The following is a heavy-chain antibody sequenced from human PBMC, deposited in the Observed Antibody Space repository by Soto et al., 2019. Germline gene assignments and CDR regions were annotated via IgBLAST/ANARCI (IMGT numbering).Heavy chain of an antibody. CDR2: IIPIFGTA. Sequence: SVKVSCKASGGTFSSYAISWVRQAPGQGLEWMGGIIPIFGTANYAQKFQGRVTITADESTSTAYMELSSLRSEDTAVYYCARPAGDILNGETNYYYYGMDVWGQGTTVNVSS. D-gene: IGHD3-9*01. CDR3: ARPAGDILNGETNYYYYGMDV. CDR1: GGTFSSYA. V-gene: IGHV1-69*13. J-gene: IGHJ6*02.